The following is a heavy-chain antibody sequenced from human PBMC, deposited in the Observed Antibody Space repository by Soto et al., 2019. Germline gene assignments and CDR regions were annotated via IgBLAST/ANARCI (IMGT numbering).Heavy chain of an antibody. CDR1: GYTFIDFV. V-gene: IGHV1-3*01. J-gene: IGHJ4*02. CDR3: ARVRNYYGSETYYPPDY. CDR2: INADNGNT. D-gene: IGHD3-10*01. Sequence: ASVKVSCKASGYTFIDFVIHWVRQAPGQRPEWMGWINADNGNTKYSQKFQGRVTITRDTSASTAYMELSSLRFEDTAVYYCARVRNYYGSETYYPPDYWGQGTLVTVS.